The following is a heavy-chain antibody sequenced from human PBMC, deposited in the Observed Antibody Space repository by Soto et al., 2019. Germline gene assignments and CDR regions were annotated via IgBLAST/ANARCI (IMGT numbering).Heavy chain of an antibody. V-gene: IGHV1-3*01. CDR1: GYTFTSYA. CDR3: ARTVPVNYDFWSGYYPGNYYGMDG. Sequence: ASVKVSCKASGYTFTSYAIHWLRQAPGQRLEWMGWINAGNGNTKYSQKFQGRVTITRDTSASTAYTELSSLRSEDTAVYYCARTVPVNYDFWSGYYPGNYYGMDGWGQGTTVTVSS. D-gene: IGHD3-3*01. J-gene: IGHJ6*02. CDR2: INAGNGNT.